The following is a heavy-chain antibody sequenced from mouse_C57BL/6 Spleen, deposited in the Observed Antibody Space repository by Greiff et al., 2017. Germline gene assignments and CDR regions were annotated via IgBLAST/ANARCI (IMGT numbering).Heavy chain of an antibody. CDR2: IYPGDGDT. CDR3: AREYGYDEYYAMDY. Sequence: VQLQQSGPELVKPGASVKISCKASGYAFSSSWMNWVKQRPGKGLEWIGRIYPGDGDTNYNGKFKGKATLTADKSASTAYMQLSSLTSEDSAVYFCAREYGYDEYYAMDYWGQGTSVTVSS. J-gene: IGHJ4*01. D-gene: IGHD2-2*01. V-gene: IGHV1-82*01. CDR1: GYAFSSSW.